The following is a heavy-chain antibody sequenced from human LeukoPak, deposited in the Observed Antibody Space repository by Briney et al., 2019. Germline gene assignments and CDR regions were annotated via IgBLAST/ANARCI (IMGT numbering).Heavy chain of an antibody. V-gene: IGHV4-61*02. D-gene: IGHD3-10*01. CDR2: IQVSGGT. CDR3: AKDRGIISDY. J-gene: IGHJ4*02. CDR1: GASINSGLYY. Sequence: SETLSLTCTVSGASINSGLYYWNWIRQPAGKGLEWIGRIQVSGGTTYNPSLKSRVTISVDTSKNQVSLRLTSVTAADTAVYYCAKDRGIISDYWGQGTLVTVSS.